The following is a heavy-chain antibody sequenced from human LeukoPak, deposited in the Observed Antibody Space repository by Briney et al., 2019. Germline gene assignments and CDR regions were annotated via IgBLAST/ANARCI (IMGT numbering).Heavy chain of an antibody. J-gene: IGHJ4*02. CDR1: GGSISSSSYY. CDR3: ARDTLTQKIYTEDY. CDR2: IYYSGST. D-gene: IGHD4/OR15-4a*01. Sequence: SETLSLTCTVSGGSISSSSYYWGWIRQPPGKGLEWIGSIYYSGSTYYNPSLKSRVTISVDTSKNQFSLKLSSVTAADTAVYYCARDTLTQKIYTEDYWGQGTLVTVSS. V-gene: IGHV4-39*07.